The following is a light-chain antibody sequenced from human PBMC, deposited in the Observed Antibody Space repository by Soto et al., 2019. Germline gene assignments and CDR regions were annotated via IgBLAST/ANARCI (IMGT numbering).Light chain of an antibody. J-gene: IGLJ2*01. Sequence: QSALTQPASVSASPGQSITISCTGTSSDIGDYNYVSWYQQRPGEAPKLILYEVENRPSGISDRFSGSKSGNTASLTISGLRTEDEADYYCTSYTSTDTLVVFGGGTKLPVL. CDR3: TSYTSTDTLVV. CDR1: SSDIGDYNY. V-gene: IGLV2-14*03. CDR2: EVE.